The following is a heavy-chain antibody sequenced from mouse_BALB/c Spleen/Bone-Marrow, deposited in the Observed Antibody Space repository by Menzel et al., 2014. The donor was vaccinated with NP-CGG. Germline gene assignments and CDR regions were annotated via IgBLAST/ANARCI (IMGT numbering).Heavy chain of an antibody. CDR1: GYTFTSYW. Sequence: VNLMESGAELVRPGASVKLSCRASGYTFTSYWINWVKQRPGQGLEWIGNIYPSDSYTNYNQRFKDKATLTVDKSSSTAYMQLSSPTSEDSAVYYCTRYGNSHYYAMDYWGQGTSVTVSS. V-gene: IGHV1-69*02. CDR2: IYPSDSYT. CDR3: TRYGNSHYYAMDY. D-gene: IGHD1-1*01. J-gene: IGHJ4*01.